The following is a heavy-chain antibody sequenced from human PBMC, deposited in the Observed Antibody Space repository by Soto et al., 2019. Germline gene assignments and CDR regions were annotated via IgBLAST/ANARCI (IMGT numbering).Heavy chain of an antibody. CDR2: IYYSGST. CDR1: GGSISSGGYY. CDR3: ARMYRGTSMDV. V-gene: IGHV4-31*03. Sequence: QVQLQESGPGLVKPSQTLSLTCTVSGGSISSGGYYWSWIRQHPGKGLEWIGYIYYSGSTYYNPPLKSRVTISVDTAKNQFSLKLSSVTAADTAVYYCARMYRGTSMDVWGQGTTVTVSS. D-gene: IGHD3-10*01. J-gene: IGHJ6*02.